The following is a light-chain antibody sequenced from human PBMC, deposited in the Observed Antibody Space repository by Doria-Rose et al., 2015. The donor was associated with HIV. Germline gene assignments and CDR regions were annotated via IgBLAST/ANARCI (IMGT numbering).Light chain of an antibody. V-gene: IGKV4-1*01. CDR3: QQYDSAPWT. Sequence: QSHDSLAVSLGERATINCKSSQSVLYSSNNKNNLAWYQQKPGQPPKLLIYWASTRESGVPDRFSGSGSGTEFTLTISSLQAEDVAVYYCQQYDSAPWTFGQGTKVEV. J-gene: IGKJ1*01. CDR2: WAS. CDR1: QSVLYSSNNKNN.